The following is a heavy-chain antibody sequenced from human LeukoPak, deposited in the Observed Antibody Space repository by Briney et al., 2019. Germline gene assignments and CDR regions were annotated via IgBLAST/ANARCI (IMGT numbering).Heavy chain of an antibody. CDR2: IKLFGDKQ. CDR3: ARALTTDHSGRWFDP. D-gene: IGHD4-17*01. CDR1: GFIFSHYW. Sequence: PGGSLRLSCEGSGFIFSHYWMSWLRQAPGKEPEWVAIIKLFGDKQYYGDSVKGRFIISRDNARNLLYLQMHSLRADDTAMYYCARALTTDHSGRWFDPWGQGTLVTVSS. J-gene: IGHJ5*02. V-gene: IGHV3-7*01.